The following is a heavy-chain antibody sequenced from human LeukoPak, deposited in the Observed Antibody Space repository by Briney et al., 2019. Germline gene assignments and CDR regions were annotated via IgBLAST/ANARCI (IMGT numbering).Heavy chain of an antibody. J-gene: IGHJ6*03. D-gene: IGHD6-13*01. CDR2: IYYSGST. CDR1: GGSISSYY. Sequence: PSETLSLTCTVSGGSISSYYWSSIRQPPGKGLEWIGYIYYSGSTNYNPSLKSRVTISVDTSKNQFSLKLSSVTAADTAVYYCARGIAEGYYYYYMDVWGKGTTVTVSS. V-gene: IGHV4-59*01. CDR3: ARGIAEGYYYYYMDV.